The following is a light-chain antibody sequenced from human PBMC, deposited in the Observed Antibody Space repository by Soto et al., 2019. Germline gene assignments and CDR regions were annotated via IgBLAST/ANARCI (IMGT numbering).Light chain of an antibody. J-gene: IGKJ4*01. CDR2: GVS. CDR3: QQHNGWPLT. Sequence: EIVMTQSPATLSVFPGERATLSCRARQTVNNYLAWYQQKPGQAPRLIIYGVSTRATGIPARLSGSGSGTEFTLAINSLQPEDSAVYYCQQHNGWPLTFGAGTKVEIK. CDR1: QTVNNY. V-gene: IGKV3-15*01.